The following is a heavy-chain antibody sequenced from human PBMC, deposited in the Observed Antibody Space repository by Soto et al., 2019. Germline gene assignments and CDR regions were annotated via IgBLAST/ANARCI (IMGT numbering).Heavy chain of an antibody. CDR2: INPNSGST. Sequence: ASVKVSCKASGYTFTGYDMHWVRQAPGQGLEWMGWINPNSGSTNYAQKFQGWVTMTRDTSISTAYMELSRLRSDDTAVYYCAREAVTQVPAAMCSYNYCMDVWGQGTTVTVSS. V-gene: IGHV1-2*04. D-gene: IGHD2-2*01. CDR1: GYTFTGYD. CDR3: AREAVTQVPAAMCSYNYCMDV. J-gene: IGHJ6*02.